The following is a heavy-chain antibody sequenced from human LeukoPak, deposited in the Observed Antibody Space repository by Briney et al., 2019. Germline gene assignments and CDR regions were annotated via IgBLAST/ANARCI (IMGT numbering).Heavy chain of an antibody. J-gene: IGHJ4*02. Sequence: PGGSLRLSCAASGFTFSDYAMHWVRQAPGKGREWVAVIWCDGSETYYADSVMGRFTISRDKAKNTLFMEMNSLRADDTAVYYCAKDNMDTSSCLDYWGQGTLVTVSS. V-gene: IGHV3-33*03. CDR3: AKDNMDTSSCLDY. D-gene: IGHD5-18*01. CDR2: IWCDGSET. CDR1: GFTFSDYA.